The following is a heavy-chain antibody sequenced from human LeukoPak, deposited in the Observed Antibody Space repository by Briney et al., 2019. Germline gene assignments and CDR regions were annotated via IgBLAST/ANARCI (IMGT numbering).Heavy chain of an antibody. D-gene: IGHD2-2*01. V-gene: IGHV3-21*01. CDR3: ARDLRAAILSNFDY. CDR1: GFTFSDYS. J-gene: IGHJ4*02. CDR2: ISADSNYI. Sequence: PGGSLRLSCAASGFTFSDYSMNWVRQAPGKGLEWVSSISADSNYIYYGDSVKGRFTISRDNAKNSLYLQMNSLRAEDTAVYYCARDLRAAILSNFDYWGQGTLVTVSS.